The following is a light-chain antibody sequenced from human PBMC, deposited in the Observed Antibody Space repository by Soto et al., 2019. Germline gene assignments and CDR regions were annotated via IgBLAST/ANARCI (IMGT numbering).Light chain of an antibody. J-gene: IGKJ5*01. CDR1: QGITRW. CDR3: QQGSTFPIT. Sequence: DIQMTQSPSSVSASVGDRVTITCRASQGITRWLAWYQQKPGKPPQLLIYAASTLQPGVPSRFSGSGSGTGFTLTISSMQPEDFGNYYCQQGSTFPITFGQGTRMEIK. CDR2: AAS. V-gene: IGKV1D-12*01.